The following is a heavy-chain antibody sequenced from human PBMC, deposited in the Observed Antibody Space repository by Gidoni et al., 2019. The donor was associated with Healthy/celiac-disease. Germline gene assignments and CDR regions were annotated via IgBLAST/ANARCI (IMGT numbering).Heavy chain of an antibody. D-gene: IGHD6-19*01. CDR2: ISYDGSNK. CDR3: AKGYSSGWYEVDY. V-gene: IGHV3-30*18. CDR1: GFTFSSYG. J-gene: IGHJ4*02. Sequence: QVQLVESGGGVVQPGRSLRLSCAASGFTFSSYGMHWVRQAPGKGLEWVAVISYDGSNKYYADSVKGRFTISRDNSKNTLYLQMNSLRAEDTAVYYCAKGYSSGWYEVDYWGQGTLVTVSS.